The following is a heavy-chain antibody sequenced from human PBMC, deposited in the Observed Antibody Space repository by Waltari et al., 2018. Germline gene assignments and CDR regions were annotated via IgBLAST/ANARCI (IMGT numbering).Heavy chain of an antibody. Sequence: QVQLVQSGAEVKKPGASVKVSCKASGYTFTGYYMHWVRQAPGQGLEWMGRINPNSGDTNYAQKFQGRVTMTRDTSISTAYMELSRLRSDDTAVYYCARFRTAHKNWFDPWGQGTLVTVSS. V-gene: IGHV1-2*06. CDR3: ARFRTAHKNWFDP. CDR1: GYTFTGYY. CDR2: INPNSGDT. J-gene: IGHJ5*02.